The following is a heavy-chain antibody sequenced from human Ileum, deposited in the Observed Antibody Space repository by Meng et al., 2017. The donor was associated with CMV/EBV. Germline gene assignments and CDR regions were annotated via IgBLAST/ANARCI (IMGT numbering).Heavy chain of an antibody. D-gene: IGHD4-11*01. CDR3: ARTSYSNNAYFDC. Sequence: GESLKISCAASGFTFSDYYVKWIRQAPGKGLEWISNISGSDTIIYYGDSVKGRFTISRDDAENSLYLQMNSLRAEDTAVYYCARTSYSNNAYFDCWGQGTLVTVSS. CDR1: GFTFSDYY. V-gene: IGHV3-11*01. CDR2: ISGSDTII. J-gene: IGHJ4*02.